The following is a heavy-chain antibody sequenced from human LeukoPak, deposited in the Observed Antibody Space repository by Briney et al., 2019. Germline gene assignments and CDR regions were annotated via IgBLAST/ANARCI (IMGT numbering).Heavy chain of an antibody. D-gene: IGHD4-11*01. CDR1: RHTFISYY. CDR3: AIAVNSDAFDI. J-gene: IGHJ3*02. V-gene: IGHV1-46*04. CDR2: INPSGGST. Sequence: GASVKVSCKASRHTFISYYMHWVGQAPGQGLEWMGIINPSGGSTSYAQKLQGRVTMTRDTSTSTVYMELSSLRSEDTAVYYCAIAVNSDAFDIWGQGTMVTVSS.